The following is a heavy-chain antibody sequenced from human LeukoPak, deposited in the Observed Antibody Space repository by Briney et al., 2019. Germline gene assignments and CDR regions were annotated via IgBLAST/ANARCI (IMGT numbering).Heavy chain of an antibody. CDR3: ARHPYSGSYHFDY. D-gene: IGHD1-26*01. CDR1: GYIFTGYY. Sequence: ASVKVSCKASGYIFTGYYMHWVRQAPGQGLEWMGWINPNSGGTNSAQKFQGGVTMTRDTSISTAYMELSRLTSDDTAVYYCARHPYSGSYHFDYWGQGTLVTVSS. J-gene: IGHJ4*02. V-gene: IGHV1-2*02. CDR2: INPNSGGT.